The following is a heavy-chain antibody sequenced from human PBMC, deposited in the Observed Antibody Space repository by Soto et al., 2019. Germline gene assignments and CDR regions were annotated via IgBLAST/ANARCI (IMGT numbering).Heavy chain of an antibody. J-gene: IGHJ6*02. CDR2: IMPIFRTA. CDR1: GGTFSSSA. D-gene: IGHD4-4*01. CDR3: AGDKDRQQLGGSYDYIMDV. Sequence: QVQLVQSGAEVKKPGSSLKVSCKASGGTFSSSAFSWVRQATGQGLEWMGGIMPIFRTAEYAQKFQGRVTITADESTRTAYMWLSRLRSEDTGVYYSAGDKDRQQLGGSYDYIMDVWGQGTTVTVPS. V-gene: IGHV1-69*12.